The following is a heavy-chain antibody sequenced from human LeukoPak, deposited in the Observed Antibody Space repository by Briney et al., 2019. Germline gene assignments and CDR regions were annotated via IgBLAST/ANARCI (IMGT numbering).Heavy chain of an antibody. Sequence: ASVKVSCKASGYTFSSYGISWVRQAPGQGLEWMGWISTYNGNTNYAQKVQGRVTMTTDTSTSTAYMELRSLRSDDTAVYYCAGTSYYYGSGSSRPGAFDIWGQGTMVTVSS. CDR1: GYTFSSYG. V-gene: IGHV1-18*01. J-gene: IGHJ3*02. CDR2: ISTYNGNT. CDR3: AGTSYYYGSGSSRPGAFDI. D-gene: IGHD3-10*01.